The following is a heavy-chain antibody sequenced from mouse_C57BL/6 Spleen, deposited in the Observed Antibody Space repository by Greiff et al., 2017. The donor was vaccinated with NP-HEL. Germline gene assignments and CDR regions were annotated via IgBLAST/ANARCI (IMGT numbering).Heavy chain of an antibody. D-gene: IGHD1-1*01. CDR1: GYTFTSYT. J-gene: IGHJ1*01. CDR3: ARGRTTAGGYFDV. Sequence: VQLQQSGAELARPGASVKMSCKASGYTFTSYTMHWVKQRPGQGLEWIGYINPSSGYTKYNQKFKDKATLTADKSSSTAYMQLSSLTSEDSAVYDCARGRTTAGGYFDVWGPGTTVTVSS. V-gene: IGHV1-4*01. CDR2: INPSSGYT.